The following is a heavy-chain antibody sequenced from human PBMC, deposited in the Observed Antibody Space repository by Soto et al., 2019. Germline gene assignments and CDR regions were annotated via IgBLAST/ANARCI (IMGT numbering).Heavy chain of an antibody. D-gene: IGHD2-15*01. CDR1: GGSFSTYG. CDR3: ARLSKPAGYCSGDGCLYYYGMEV. Sequence: SVKVSCKTSGGSFSTYGITWVRQAPGQGLEWMGEIIPIIVTANYTQKFQCRATITADESTSTAYMDLSSLRSEDTAVYYCARLSKPAGYCSGDGCLYYYGMEVWGQGTTVTVSS. J-gene: IGHJ6*02. CDR2: IIPIIVTA. V-gene: IGHV1-69*13.